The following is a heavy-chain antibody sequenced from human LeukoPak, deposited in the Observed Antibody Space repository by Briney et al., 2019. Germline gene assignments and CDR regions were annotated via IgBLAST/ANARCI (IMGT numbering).Heavy chain of an antibody. CDR2: ISGDGGST. D-gene: IGHD2-2*01. CDR1: GFTFDDYA. J-gene: IGHJ6*02. Sequence: GGSLRLSCAASGFTFDDYAMHWVRQAPGKGLEWVSLISGDGGSTYYADSVKGRFTISRDNSKNSLYLQMNSLRTEDTALYYCAKEARWVVVPGLYYHYGMDVWGQGTTVTVSS. V-gene: IGHV3-43*02. CDR3: AKEARWVVVPGLYYHYGMDV.